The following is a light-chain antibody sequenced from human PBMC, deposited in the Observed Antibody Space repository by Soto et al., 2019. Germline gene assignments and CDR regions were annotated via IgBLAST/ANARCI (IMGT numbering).Light chain of an antibody. V-gene: IGKV1-17*01. J-gene: IGKJ1*01. CDR2: ASS. CDR3: LQHNSYPRA. CDR1: QDIRND. Sequence: DIQMTQSPSSLYASVGDRVTITCRASQDIRNDLGWNQQKPGKAPKRLIYASSSLQSGVPSRFSGSGSGTEFTLTISSLQPEDFATYYCLQHNSYPRAFGQGTKVEIE.